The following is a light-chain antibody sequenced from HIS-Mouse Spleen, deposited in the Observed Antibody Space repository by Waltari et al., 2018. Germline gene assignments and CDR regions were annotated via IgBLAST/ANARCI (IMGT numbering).Light chain of an antibody. V-gene: IGLV2-23*03. CDR2: EGS. CDR1: SSDVGRYNL. Sequence: QSALTQPASVSGSPGQSITISCTGTSSDVGRYNLVSLYQQHPGKAPKLMIYEGSKRPSGVSNRFSGSKSGNTASLTISGLQAEDEADYYCCSYAGSSTFLVFGGGTKLTVL. J-gene: IGLJ2*01. CDR3: CSYAGSSTFLV.